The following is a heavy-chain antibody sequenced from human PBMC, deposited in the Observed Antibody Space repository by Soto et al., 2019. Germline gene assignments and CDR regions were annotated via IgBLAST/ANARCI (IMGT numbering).Heavy chain of an antibody. CDR3: ARKGEPHNYYGSGSYYWGGRTGWFDP. J-gene: IGHJ5*02. V-gene: IGHV4-34*01. CDR2: INHSGST. D-gene: IGHD3-10*01. Sequence: PSETLSLTCAVYGLSFSGYYWSWIRQPPGKGLEWIGEINHSGSTNYNPSLKSRVTISVDTSKNQFSLKLSSVTAADTAVYYCARKGEPHNYYGSGSYYWGGRTGWFDPWGQGTLVTVSS. CDR1: GLSFSGYY.